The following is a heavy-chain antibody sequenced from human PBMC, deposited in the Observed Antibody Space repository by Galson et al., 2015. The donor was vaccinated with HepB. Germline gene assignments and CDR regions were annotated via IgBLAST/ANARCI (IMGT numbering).Heavy chain of an antibody. J-gene: IGHJ2*01. CDR1: GGTFNNYA. V-gene: IGHV1-69*13. Sequence: SVKVSCKDSGGTFNNYAITWVRQAPGQGLEWMGGIIPMGSATYAQKFQGRVTITADETTTTAYVELSSLRPEDTAVYYCARAKRVLRFLEWNHWYFDLWGRGTLVTVSS. CDR3: ARAKRVLRFLEWNHWYFDL. CDR2: IIPMGSA. D-gene: IGHD3-3*01.